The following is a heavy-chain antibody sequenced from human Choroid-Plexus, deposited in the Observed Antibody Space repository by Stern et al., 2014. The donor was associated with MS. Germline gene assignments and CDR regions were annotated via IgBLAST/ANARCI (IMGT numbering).Heavy chain of an antibody. J-gene: IGHJ4*02. CDR1: GFTFSNFG. V-gene: IGHV3-30*18. D-gene: IGHD2-15*01. CDR2: ISYDGSDK. Sequence: VHLVESGGGVAQPGRPLILSCAASGFTFSNFGMHWVRQAPGKGLGWVALISYDGSDKYYADSVKGRFTIFRDNSKNTLYMHMNSLRAEDTAVYYCAKDRQWSTYFFDYWGQGSLVTVSS. CDR3: AKDRQWSTYFFDY.